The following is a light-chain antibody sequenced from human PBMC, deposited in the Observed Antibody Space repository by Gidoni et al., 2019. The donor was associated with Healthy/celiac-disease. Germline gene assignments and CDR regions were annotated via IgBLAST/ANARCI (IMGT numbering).Light chain of an antibody. V-gene: IGKV3-15*01. Sequence: EIVMTQSPATLSVSPGERATLSCRASQRVSSNLAWYQQKPGQAPRLLIYGASTRATGIPARCSGSGSGTEFTRTISSLQSEDFVVYYCQQYNNWPPGTFGGGTKVEIK. CDR3: QQYNNWPPGT. CDR1: QRVSSN. J-gene: IGKJ4*01. CDR2: GAS.